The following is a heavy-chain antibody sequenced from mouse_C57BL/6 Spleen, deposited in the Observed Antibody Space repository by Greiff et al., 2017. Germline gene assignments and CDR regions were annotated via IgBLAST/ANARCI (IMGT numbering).Heavy chain of an antibody. D-gene: IGHD1-1*01. CDR3: ARNYGSSFDV. J-gene: IGHJ1*03. CDR2: ISSGSSTI. Sequence: EVQRVESGEGLVKPGGSLKLSFAASGFTFSDFGFPWVRQAPEKGLKWFAYISSGSSTIYYADTVKGRFTISRDNAKNTLFLQMTSLRSEDTAMYYCARNYGSSFDVWGTGTTVTVSS. V-gene: IGHV5-17*01. CDR1: GFTFSDFG.